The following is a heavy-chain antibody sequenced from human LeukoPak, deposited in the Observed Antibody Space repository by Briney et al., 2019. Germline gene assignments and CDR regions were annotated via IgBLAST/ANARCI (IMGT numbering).Heavy chain of an antibody. CDR3: ARNPGACSGGSCYYPFDY. CDR2: ISSSSSTI. D-gene: IGHD2-15*01. Sequence: PGGSLRLSCAASGFTFSSYSMNWVRQAPGKGLEWVSYISSSSSTIYYADSVKGRFTISRDNAKNSLYLQMNGLRDEDTAVYYCARNPGACSGGSCYYPFDYWGQGTLVTVSS. J-gene: IGHJ4*02. CDR1: GFTFSSYS. V-gene: IGHV3-48*02.